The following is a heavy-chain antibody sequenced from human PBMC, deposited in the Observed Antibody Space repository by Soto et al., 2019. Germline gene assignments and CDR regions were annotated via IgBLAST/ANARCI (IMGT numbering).Heavy chain of an antibody. CDR3: ARLGVTTSVYYYTMDV. J-gene: IGHJ6*02. V-gene: IGHV1-18*04. D-gene: IGHD4-4*01. CDR1: GFGLINYG. CDR2: ISAYNANT. Sequence: ASVKVSCKASGFGLINYGFTSVRQAPGQGLEWMGWISAYNANTIYAQNLQGRLTMTRDTSTSTAYMELRSLRSDDTAVYYCARLGVTTSVYYYTMDVWGQGTPVTVSS.